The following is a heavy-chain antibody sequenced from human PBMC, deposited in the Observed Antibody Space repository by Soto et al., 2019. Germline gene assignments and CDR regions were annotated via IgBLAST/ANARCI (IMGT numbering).Heavy chain of an antibody. CDR2: INSDGRST. Sequence: PGGSLRLSCAVSGFTFRSYWMPWVRQAPGKGLVWVSRINSDGRSTSYVDSVKGRFTISRDNAKNTLYLQMNSLRAKDTAVYYCARKEWEIPRHGMDVWGQGTTVTVSS. CDR3: ARKEWEIPRHGMDV. V-gene: IGHV3-74*01. D-gene: IGHD1-26*01. CDR1: GFTFRSYW. J-gene: IGHJ6*02.